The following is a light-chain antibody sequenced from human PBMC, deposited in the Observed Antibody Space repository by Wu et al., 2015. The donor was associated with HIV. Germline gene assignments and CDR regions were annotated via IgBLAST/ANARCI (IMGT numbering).Light chain of an antibody. CDR3: EQFKSHPRS. CDR2: GAS. J-gene: IGKJ2*03. V-gene: IGKV1-9*01. Sequence: DIQMTQSPSSLSASVGDRVTITCRASEGIRNYLAWHQQKSGKAPQLLIYGASTLESGVPSRFSGSRSGTEFTLTIRNVQPEDVATYYCEQFKSHPRSFGQGTKLEI. CDR1: EGIRNY.